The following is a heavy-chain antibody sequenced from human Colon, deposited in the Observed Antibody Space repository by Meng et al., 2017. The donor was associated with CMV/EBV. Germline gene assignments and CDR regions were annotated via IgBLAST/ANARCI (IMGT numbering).Heavy chain of an antibody. J-gene: IGHJ5*02. CDR1: GTFSPDA. CDR3: ANRPNGERFDL. V-gene: IGHV3-23*01. Sequence: LSCAASGTFSPDAVSWVRQFPGKGLEWVATISRSGVTTYYAPSAKGRFTISKDTSSNTVFLQVDSLRVDDTAVYYCANRPNGERFDLWGQGALVTVSS. D-gene: IGHD3-10*01. CDR2: ISRSGVTT.